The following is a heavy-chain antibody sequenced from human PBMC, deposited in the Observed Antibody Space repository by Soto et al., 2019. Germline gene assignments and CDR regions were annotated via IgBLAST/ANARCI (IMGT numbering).Heavy chain of an antibody. D-gene: IGHD6-19*01. J-gene: IGHJ4*02. CDR3: PAGGGLARYY. CDR2: IYHSGST. V-gene: IGHV4-30-2*02. CDR1: GGSISSGGYS. Sequence: QLQLQESGSGLVKPSQTLSLTCAVSGGSISSGGYSWSWIRQPPGKGLEWIGYIYHSGSTYYNPSLKSRVTISVDRSKNQFSLKLSSVTAAYTAVYYSPAGGGLARYYWGQGTLVTVSS.